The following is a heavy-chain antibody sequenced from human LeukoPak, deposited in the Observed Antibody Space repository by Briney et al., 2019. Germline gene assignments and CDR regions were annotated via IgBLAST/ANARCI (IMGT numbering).Heavy chain of an antibody. V-gene: IGHV4-34*01. J-gene: IGHJ5*02. CDR3: ARHGVATWFDP. D-gene: IGHD2-15*01. CDR2: IDHGGTT. Sequence: SETLSLTCAVYGGSFSDYYWSWIRQPPRKGLEWIGEIDHGGTTNYSPSLKSRVTISVDTSKNQISLKLNSVTAADTAVYYCARHGVATWFDPWGQGTLVTVSS. CDR1: GGSFSDYY.